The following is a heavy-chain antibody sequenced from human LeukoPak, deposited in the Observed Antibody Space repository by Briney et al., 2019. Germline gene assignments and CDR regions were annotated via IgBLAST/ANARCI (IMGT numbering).Heavy chain of an antibody. CDR2: INHSGST. J-gene: IGHJ6*02. Sequence: SETLSLTCAVYGGSFSGYYWSWIRQPPGKGLEWIGEINHSGSTNYNPSLKSRVTMSVDTSKNQFSLKLSSVTAADTAVYYCARDRAVPAAEGLYYYYYGMDVWGQGTTVTVSS. CDR3: ARDRAVPAAEGLYYYYYGMDV. V-gene: IGHV4-34*01. CDR1: GGSFSGYY. D-gene: IGHD2-2*01.